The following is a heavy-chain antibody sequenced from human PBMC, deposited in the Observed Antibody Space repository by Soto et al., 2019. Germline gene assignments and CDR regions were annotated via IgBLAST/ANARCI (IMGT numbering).Heavy chain of an antibody. CDR1: GGSISSYY. D-gene: IGHD2-21*01. CDR3: AGTQAYCGGDCYSYFEFDP. V-gene: IGHV4-59*01. Sequence: SETLSLTCTVSGGSISSYYWSWIRQPPGKGLEWIGYIYYSGSTNYNPSLKSRVTISVDTSKNQFSLKLSSVTAADTAVYYCAGTQAYCGGDCYSYFEFDPWGQGTLVTVSS. CDR2: IYYSGST. J-gene: IGHJ5*02.